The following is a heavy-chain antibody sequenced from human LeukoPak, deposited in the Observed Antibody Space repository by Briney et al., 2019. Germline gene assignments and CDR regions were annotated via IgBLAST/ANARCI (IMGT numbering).Heavy chain of an antibody. J-gene: IGHJ4*02. Sequence: GGSLRLSCAASGFTFSSYDMNWVRQAPGKGLEWVSSISSRSTSIYYADSVKGRFTVSRDNAKNSLYLLMNSPRAEDTAVYWCARDYISYDPLDYWGQGTLVTVSS. D-gene: IGHD3-3*01. CDR3: ARDYISYDPLDY. CDR1: GFTFSSYD. V-gene: IGHV3-21*01. CDR2: ISSRSTSI.